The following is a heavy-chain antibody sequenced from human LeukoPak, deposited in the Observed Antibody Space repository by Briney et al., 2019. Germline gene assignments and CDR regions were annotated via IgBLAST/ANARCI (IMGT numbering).Heavy chain of an antibody. D-gene: IGHD3-10*01. Sequence: GGSLRLSCAASGFSFDDYGMSWVRQAPGQGLEWVSGINWNGGSTGYADSVKGGFTISRDNAKNSLYLQMSSLRAEDTALYYCARGFLADLSMVWVDYWGQGTLVTVSS. CDR1: GFSFDDYG. V-gene: IGHV3-20*04. CDR3: ARGFLADLSMVWVDY. J-gene: IGHJ4*02. CDR2: INWNGGST.